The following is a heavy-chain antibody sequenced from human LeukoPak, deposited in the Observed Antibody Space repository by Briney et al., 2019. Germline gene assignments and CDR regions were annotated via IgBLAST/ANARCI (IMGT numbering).Heavy chain of an antibody. CDR1: GGSISSRSYY. CDR2: IYYSGST. J-gene: IGHJ4*02. Sequence: PSETLSLTCTVSGGSISSRSYYWGWIRQPPGKGLEWIGSIYYSGSTYYNPSLKSRVTISVDTSKNQFSLKLSSVTAADTAVYYCASLYGDYVDFDYWGQGTLVTVSS. V-gene: IGHV4-39*01. CDR3: ASLYGDYVDFDY. D-gene: IGHD4-17*01.